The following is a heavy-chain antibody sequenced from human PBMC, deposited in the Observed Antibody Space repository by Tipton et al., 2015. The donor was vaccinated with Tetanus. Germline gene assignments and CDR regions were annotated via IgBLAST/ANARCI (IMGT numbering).Heavy chain of an antibody. CDR3: VRGGMMYADY. V-gene: IGHV3-23*01. J-gene: IGHJ4*02. D-gene: IGHD2-8*01. Sequence: SLRLSCTASGFAFDKYAMNWVRQAPGKGLEWVSGISGLGRTTDYADSVKGRFTISRDNSKNTVFLQMNSLRAEDTAVYYCVRGGMMYADYWGQGTLVTVSS. CDR1: GFAFDKYA. CDR2: ISGLGRTT.